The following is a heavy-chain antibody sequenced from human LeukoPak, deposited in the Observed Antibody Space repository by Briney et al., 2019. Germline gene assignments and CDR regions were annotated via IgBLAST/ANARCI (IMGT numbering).Heavy chain of an antibody. CDR1: GGTFSSYT. CDR2: IIPILGIA. J-gene: IGHJ4*02. D-gene: IGHD3-22*01. Sequence: SVKVSCKASGGTFSSYTISWVRQAPGQGLEWMGRIIPILGIANYAQKFQGRVTVTADKSTSTAYMELSSLRSEDTAVYYCATHPDYYDSSGYYSGSSDYWGQGTLVTISS. V-gene: IGHV1-69*02. CDR3: ATHPDYYDSSGYYSGSSDY.